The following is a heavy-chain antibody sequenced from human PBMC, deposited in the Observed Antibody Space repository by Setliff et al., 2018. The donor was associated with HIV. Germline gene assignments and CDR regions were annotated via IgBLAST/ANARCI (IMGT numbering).Heavy chain of an antibody. CDR2: IYTSGST. Sequence: SETLSLTCIVSGVSTISSSSSYYWNWIRQPAGKGLEWIGRIYTSGSTNYNPSLKSRVTMSVDTSKNQFSLKLSSVSAADTAVYYCARDQGDSSLFDYWGQGTLVTVSS. V-gene: IGHV4-4*07. CDR1: GVSTISSSSSYY. J-gene: IGHJ4*02. CDR3: ARDQGDSSLFDY. D-gene: IGHD4-4*01.